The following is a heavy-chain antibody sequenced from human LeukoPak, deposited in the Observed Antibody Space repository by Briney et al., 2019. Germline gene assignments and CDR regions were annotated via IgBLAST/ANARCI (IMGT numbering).Heavy chain of an antibody. CDR1: GFAFSGYA. J-gene: IGHJ3*02. D-gene: IGHD3-3*01. CDR2: ISGSGGST. CDR3: ARALSVLRFLEWLPHNNAFDI. Sequence: PGGSLRLSCAASGFAFSGYAMSWVRQAPGKGLEWVSAISGSGGSTYYADSVKGRFTISRDNSKNTLYLQMNSLRAEDTAVYYCARALSVLRFLEWLPHNNAFDIWGQGTMVTVSS. V-gene: IGHV3-23*01.